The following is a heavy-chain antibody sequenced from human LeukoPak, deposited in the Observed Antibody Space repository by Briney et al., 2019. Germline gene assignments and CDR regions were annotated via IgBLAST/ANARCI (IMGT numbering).Heavy chain of an antibody. J-gene: IGHJ4*02. D-gene: IGHD3-9*01. Sequence: PSETLSLTCTVSGGSISSYYWSWIRQPPGKGLEWIGYIYYSGSTNYNPSLKSRVTISVDTSKNQLSLKLSSVTAADTAVYYCARLGRDYDILTGYYHPPLWGQGTLVTVSS. CDR2: IYYSGST. V-gene: IGHV4-59*08. CDR3: ARLGRDYDILTGYYHPPL. CDR1: GGSISSYY.